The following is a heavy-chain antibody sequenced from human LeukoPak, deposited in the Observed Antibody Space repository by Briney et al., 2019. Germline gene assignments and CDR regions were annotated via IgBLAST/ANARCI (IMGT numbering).Heavy chain of an antibody. J-gene: IGHJ3*01. D-gene: IGHD6-25*01. CDR3: ARDEPVQRQLSYSGIFAV. V-gene: IGHV1-2*02. CDR1: GYTFTGYY. CDR2: INPNSGAT. Sequence: ASVKVSCKTSGYTFTGYYVHWVRQAPGQGLEWMGWINPNSGATHYAQEFQGRVTMTRDTSISTAYLELSSLRSDDTAVYYCARDEPVQRQLSYSGIFAVWGQGTMVTVSS.